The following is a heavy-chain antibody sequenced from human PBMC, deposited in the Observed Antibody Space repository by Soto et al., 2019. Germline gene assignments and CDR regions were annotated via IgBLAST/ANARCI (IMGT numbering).Heavy chain of an antibody. CDR1: GGTFSSYT. CDR2: IIPILGTA. D-gene: IGHD2-2*03. CDR3: ARDGLVDIVVVPAATYYYYYMDV. V-gene: IGHV1-69*08. Sequence: SVKVSCKASGGTFSSYTISWVRQAPGQGLEWMGRIIPILGTANYAQKFQGRVTITADKSTSTAYMELSSLRSEDTAVYYCARDGLVDIVVVPAATYYYYYMDVWGKGTTVTVSS. J-gene: IGHJ6*03.